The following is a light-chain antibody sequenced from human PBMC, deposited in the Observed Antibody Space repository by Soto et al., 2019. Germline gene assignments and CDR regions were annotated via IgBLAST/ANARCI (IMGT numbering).Light chain of an antibody. CDR2: EVS. V-gene: IGLV2-23*02. CDR1: SSDVGSHSL. J-gene: IGLJ2*01. CDR3: CSHAGRRTWV. Sequence: QSALTQPASVSGSPGQSITISCTGTSSDVGSHSLVSWYQQQPGKAPKLIISEVSNRPSGVSDRFSGSKSDNTASLTISGLQAEDEADYYCCSHAGRRTWVFGGGTKLTVL.